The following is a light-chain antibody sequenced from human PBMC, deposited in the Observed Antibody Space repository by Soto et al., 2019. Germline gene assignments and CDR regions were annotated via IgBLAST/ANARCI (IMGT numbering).Light chain of an antibody. Sequence: DIQMTQSPSSLSASVGDRVTITCRSSQSISRNLNWYQHKPGKAPKLLIYAASSLQNGVPSRFSGGGSGTDFTLSISSLQPEDFGTYYCQQSDTTASINFGQGTRLEIK. CDR3: QQSDTTASIN. CDR2: AAS. J-gene: IGKJ5*01. V-gene: IGKV1-39*01. CDR1: QSISRN.